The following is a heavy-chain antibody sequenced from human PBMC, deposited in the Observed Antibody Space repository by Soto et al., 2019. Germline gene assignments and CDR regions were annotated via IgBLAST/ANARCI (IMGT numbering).Heavy chain of an antibody. Sequence: SETLSLTCTVSGGSISDSSHYWAWIRQPPGKGLEWIATINYSGGTYYNPSLRSRVTISVDTSRDQFSLNLNSVTAADTAVYYCARHFGNYGDWTFDFWGQGTLVTVSS. D-gene: IGHD4-17*01. CDR1: GGSISDSSHY. J-gene: IGHJ4*02. CDR3: ARHFGNYGDWTFDF. CDR2: INYSGGT. V-gene: IGHV4-39*01.